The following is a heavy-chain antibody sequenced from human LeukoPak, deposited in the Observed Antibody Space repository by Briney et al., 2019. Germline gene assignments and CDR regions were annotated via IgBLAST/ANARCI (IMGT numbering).Heavy chain of an antibody. J-gene: IGHJ4*02. CDR2: IIPIFGTA. V-gene: IGHV1-69*13. Sequence: GASVKVSCKASGGTFSSYAISWVRQAPGQGLEWMGGIIPIFGTANYAQKFQGRVTITADESTSTAYMELSSLRSEDTAVYYCARAPPGYSYGSGYYFDYWGQGTLVTVSS. CDR3: ARAPPGYSYGSGYYFDY. D-gene: IGHD5-18*01. CDR1: GGTFSSYA.